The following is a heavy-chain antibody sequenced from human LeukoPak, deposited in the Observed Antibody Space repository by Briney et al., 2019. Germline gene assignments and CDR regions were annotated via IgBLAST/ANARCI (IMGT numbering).Heavy chain of an antibody. D-gene: IGHD3-10*01. CDR2: IWYDGSNK. V-gene: IGHV3-33*01. CDR3: ARNGYYGSGSYYPCFDP. J-gene: IGHJ5*02. CDR1: GFTFSSYG. Sequence: PAGRSLRLSCAASGFTFSSYGMHWVRQAPGKGLEWVAVIWYDGSNKYYADSVKGRFTISRDNSKNTLYLQMNSLRAGDTAVYYCARNGYYGSGSYYPCFDPWGQGTLVTVSS.